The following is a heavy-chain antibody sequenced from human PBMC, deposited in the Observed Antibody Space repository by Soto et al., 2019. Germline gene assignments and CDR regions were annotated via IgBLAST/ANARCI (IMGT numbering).Heavy chain of an antibody. Sequence: SVKVSCKASGGTFSSYAISWVRQAPGQGLEWMGGIIPIFGTANYAQKFQGRVTITADESTSTAYMELSSLRSEDTAVYYCARDPVEMATINYYYGMDVWGQGTTVTVSS. D-gene: IGHD5-12*01. J-gene: IGHJ6*02. CDR1: GGTFSSYA. CDR2: IIPIFGTA. CDR3: ARDPVEMATINYYYGMDV. V-gene: IGHV1-69*13.